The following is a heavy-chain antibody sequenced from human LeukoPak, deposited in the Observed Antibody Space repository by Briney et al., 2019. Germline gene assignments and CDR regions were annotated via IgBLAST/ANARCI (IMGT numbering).Heavy chain of an antibody. J-gene: IGHJ5*02. CDR2: IYYSGST. V-gene: IGHV4-59*01. D-gene: IGHD2-15*01. CDR1: GGSISSYY. Sequence: PSETLSLTCTGSGGSISSYYWSRIRQPPGKGLEWIGYIYYSGSTNYNPSLKSRVTISVDTSKNQFSLKLSSVTAADTAVYYCARTVVSVVVVVAATDSWFDPWGQGTLVTVSS. CDR3: ARTVVSVVVVVAATDSWFDP.